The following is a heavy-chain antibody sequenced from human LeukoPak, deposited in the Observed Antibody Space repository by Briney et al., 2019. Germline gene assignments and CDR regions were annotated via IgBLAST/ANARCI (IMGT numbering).Heavy chain of an antibody. CDR2: INPNSGGT. D-gene: IGHD6-19*01. Sequence: GASVKVSCKASGYTFTGYYMHWVRQAPGQGLEWMGWINPNSGGTNYAQKFQGRVTMTRDTSISTAYMELSRLRSDDTAVYYCARDPVAGKSYWFDPWGQGTLVTVSS. CDR1: GYTFTGYY. V-gene: IGHV1-2*02. J-gene: IGHJ5*02. CDR3: ARDPVAGKSYWFDP.